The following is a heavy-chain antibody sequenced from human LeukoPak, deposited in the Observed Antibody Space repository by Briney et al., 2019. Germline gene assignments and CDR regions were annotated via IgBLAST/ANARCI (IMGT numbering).Heavy chain of an antibody. Sequence: GGSLRLSCGASGFMFTAHDMHRVRQAPGKGLEWVAFIQNDGSDKYYADSVKRRFTISRDNSKNTLYLQMNSLRREDTAVYFCAKPSGSGVDYWGQGTRVTVSS. CDR1: GFMFTAHD. V-gene: IGHV3-30*02. CDR2: IQNDGSDK. CDR3: AKPSGSGVDY. D-gene: IGHD1-26*01. J-gene: IGHJ4*02.